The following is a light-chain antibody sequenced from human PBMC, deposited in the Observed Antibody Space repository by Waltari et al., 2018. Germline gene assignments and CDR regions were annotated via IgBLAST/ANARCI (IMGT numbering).Light chain of an antibody. CDR2: DTS. CDR1: QYVNKY. V-gene: IGKV1-33*01. J-gene: IGKJ4*01. Sequence: DVQLTQSPSSLSASVGDSVTITCRASQYVNKYLNWYQHRPGEAPKLLIYDTSNLQDGVPSRFSGSGHGTDFSFTISSLQPEDIGTYYCQQYHHLPLTFAGGTKVAVK. CDR3: QQYHHLPLT.